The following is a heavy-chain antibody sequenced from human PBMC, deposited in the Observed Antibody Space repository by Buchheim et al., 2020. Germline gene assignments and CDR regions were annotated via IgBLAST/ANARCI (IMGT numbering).Heavy chain of an antibody. V-gene: IGHV3-23*01. D-gene: IGHD6-6*01. J-gene: IGHJ6*02. CDR3: AKDQGEGYSSSSFYGMDV. Sequence: EVQLLESGGGLVQPGGSLRLSCAASGFTFSSYAMSWVRQAPGKGLEWVSAISGSGGSTYCADSVKGRFPISRDNSKNTLYLQMNSLRAEDTAVYYCAKDQGEGYSSSSFYGMDVWGQGTT. CDR2: ISGSGGST. CDR1: GFTFSSYA.